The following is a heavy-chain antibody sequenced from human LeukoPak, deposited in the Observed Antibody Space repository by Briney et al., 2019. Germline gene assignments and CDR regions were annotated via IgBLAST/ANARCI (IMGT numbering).Heavy chain of an antibody. J-gene: IGHJ6*02. CDR2: INTNTGNP. Sequence: ASVKVSCKASGYTFTSYAMNWVRQAPGQGLEWMGWINTNTGNPTYAQGFTGRFVFSLDTSVSTAYLQISSLKAEDTAVYYCACTYYYDSSGYCSHYYYYYGMDVWGQGTTVTVSS. V-gene: IGHV7-4-1*02. CDR1: GYTFTSYA. CDR3: ACTYYYDSSGYCSHYYYYYGMDV. D-gene: IGHD3-22*01.